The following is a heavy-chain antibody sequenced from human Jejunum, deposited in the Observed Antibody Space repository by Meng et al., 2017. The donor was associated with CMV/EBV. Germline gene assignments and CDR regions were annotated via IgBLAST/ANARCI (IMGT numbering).Heavy chain of an antibody. D-gene: IGHD6-13*01. CDR3: AKDGSRSSSWQWFDS. J-gene: IGHJ5*01. V-gene: IGHV3-23*01. Sequence: ASGFGFKDYGMSWVRQAPGRGLEWVSGFRGVGGSTFYADSVEGRFSLSRDNSAVYLQMNSLRADDTAVYYCAKDGSRSSSWQWFDSWGQGTLVTVSS. CDR1: GFGFKDYG. CDR2: FRGVGGST.